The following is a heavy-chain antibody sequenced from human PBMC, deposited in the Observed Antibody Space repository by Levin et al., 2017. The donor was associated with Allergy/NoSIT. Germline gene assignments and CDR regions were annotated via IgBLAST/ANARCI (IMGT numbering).Heavy chain of an antibody. Sequence: GGSLRLSCKASGYTFTGYYMHWVRQAPGQGLEWMGWINPNSGGTNYAQKFQGRVTMTRDTSISTAYMELSRLRSDDTAVYYCARDTGAIFGVVISPNYYYYYGMDVWGQGTTVTVSS. V-gene: IGHV1-2*02. CDR1: GYTFTGYY. CDR3: ARDTGAIFGVVISPNYYYYYGMDV. J-gene: IGHJ6*02. CDR2: INPNSGGT. D-gene: IGHD3-3*01.